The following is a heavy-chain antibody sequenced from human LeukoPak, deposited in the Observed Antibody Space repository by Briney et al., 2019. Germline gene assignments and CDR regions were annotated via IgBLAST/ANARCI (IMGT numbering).Heavy chain of an antibody. CDR1: GGSISSYY. CDR3: ARGQDYYGSGSYYRGYNWFDP. CDR2: IYTSGST. Sequence: SETLSLTCTVSGGSISSYYWSWIRQPAGKGLEWIGRIYTSGSTNYNPSLKSRVTMSVDTSKNQFSLKLSSVTAADTAVYYCARGQDYYGSGSYYRGYNWFDPWGQGTLVTVSS. V-gene: IGHV4-4*07. J-gene: IGHJ5*02. D-gene: IGHD3-10*01.